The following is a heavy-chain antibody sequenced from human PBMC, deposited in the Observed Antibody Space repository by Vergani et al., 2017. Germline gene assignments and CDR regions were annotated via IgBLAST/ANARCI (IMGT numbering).Heavy chain of an antibody. CDR1: GGSISSYY. J-gene: IGHJ5*02. CDR2: IYYSGST. CDR3: ARDKSPHRNWFDP. Sequence: QVQLQESGPGLVKPSETLSLTCTVSGGSISSYYWSWIRQPPGKGLEWIGYIYYSGSTNYNPSPKSRVTISVDTSKNQFSLKLSSVTAADTAVYYCARDKSPHRNWFDPWGQGTLVTVSS. V-gene: IGHV4-59*01.